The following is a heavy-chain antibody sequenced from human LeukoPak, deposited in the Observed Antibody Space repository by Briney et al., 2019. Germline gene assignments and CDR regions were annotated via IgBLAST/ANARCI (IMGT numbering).Heavy chain of an antibody. CDR2: IRYDGSNK. V-gene: IGHV3-33*08. J-gene: IGHJ3*02. D-gene: IGHD6-25*01. CDR1: GFTFSTYE. Sequence: GGSLRLSCAAFGFTFSTYEMNWVRQAPGKGLEWVAFIRYDGSNKYYADSVKGRFTISRDNSKNTLYLQMNSLRAEDTAVYYCARRSAAKDAFDIWGQGTKVTVSS. CDR3: ARRSAAKDAFDI.